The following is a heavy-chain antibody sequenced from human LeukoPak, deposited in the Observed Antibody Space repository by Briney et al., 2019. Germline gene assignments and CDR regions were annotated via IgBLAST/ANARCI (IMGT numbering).Heavy chain of an antibody. Sequence: ASVKVSCKASGYSFTSYGISWVRQAPGQGLEWMGWIITYNGNTNYAQKLQGRVTMTTDTSTSTAYMELRSLRSDDMAVYYCARMVRGVTTPLDYWGQGTRVTVSS. J-gene: IGHJ4*02. CDR1: GYSFTSYG. D-gene: IGHD3-10*01. V-gene: IGHV1-18*03. CDR2: IITYNGNT. CDR3: ARMVRGVTTPLDY.